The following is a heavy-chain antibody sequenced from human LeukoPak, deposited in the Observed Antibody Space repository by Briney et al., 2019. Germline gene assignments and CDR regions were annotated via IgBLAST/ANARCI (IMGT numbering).Heavy chain of an antibody. CDR3: TRRHCSGGSCYSDY. Sequence: GGSLRLSCAASGFTFSGSAMHWVRQASGKGLEWVGRIRTKANSYATTYAASVKGRFTISRDDSKNTAYLQMNSLKTEDTAVHYCTRRHCSGGSCYSDYWGQGTLVTVSS. V-gene: IGHV3-73*01. CDR1: GFTFSGSA. J-gene: IGHJ4*02. CDR2: IRTKANSYAT. D-gene: IGHD2-15*01.